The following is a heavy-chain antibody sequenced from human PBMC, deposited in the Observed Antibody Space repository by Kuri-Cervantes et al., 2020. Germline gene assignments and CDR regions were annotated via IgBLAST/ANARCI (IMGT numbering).Heavy chain of an antibody. CDR1: GYTFTGYY. CDR2: INPNSGGT. D-gene: IGHD2-15*01. Sequence: ASVKVSCKASGYTFTGYYMHWVRQAPGQGLEWMGWINPNSGGTNYAQKFQGWVTMTRDTSISTAYMELSRLRSDDTAVYYCARGGGSGIVVVVAAIFSESGAFDIWGQGTMVTVSS. V-gene: IGHV1-2*04. CDR3: ARGGGSGIVVVVAAIFSESGAFDI. J-gene: IGHJ3*02.